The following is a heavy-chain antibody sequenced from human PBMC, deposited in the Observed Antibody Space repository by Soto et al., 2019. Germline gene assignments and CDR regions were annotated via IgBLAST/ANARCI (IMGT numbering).Heavy chain of an antibody. D-gene: IGHD3-22*01. CDR2: IKQDGSEK. CDR3: AKCGYYYDSSGYYKLSAFDI. CDR1: GFTFSSYW. V-gene: IGHV3-7*03. Sequence: GGSLRLSCAASGFTFSSYWMSWVRQAPGKGLEWVANIKQDGSEKYYVDSVKGRFTISRDNAKNSLYLQMNSLRAEDTAVYYCAKCGYYYDSSGYYKLSAFDIWGQGTMVTVSS. J-gene: IGHJ3*02.